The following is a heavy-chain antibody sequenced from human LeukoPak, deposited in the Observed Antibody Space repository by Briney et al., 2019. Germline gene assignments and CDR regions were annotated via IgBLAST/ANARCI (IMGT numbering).Heavy chain of an antibody. CDR2: INPNTGDT. J-gene: IGHJ5*02. V-gene: IGHV1-2*02. CDR1: GYTFTAYY. D-gene: IGHD6-13*01. Sequence: ASVKVSCKASGYTFTAYYMHWVRQAPGQGLEWMGWINPNTGDTNSAERFQGRVTMTRDSSISTAYLELSRLSSDDTAVYYCARDMWQQFDWFDPWGQGTLVTVSS. CDR3: ARDMWQQFDWFDP.